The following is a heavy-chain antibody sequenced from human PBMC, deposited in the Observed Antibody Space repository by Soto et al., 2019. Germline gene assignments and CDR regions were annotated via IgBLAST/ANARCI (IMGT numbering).Heavy chain of an antibody. V-gene: IGHV1-69*08. CDR2: IIPLLGLT. Sequence: QVQLLQSGAEMKKPGSSVTVSCHASGDTFSTHTITWVRQAPGQGLEWVVRIIPLLGLTDYAQQFLGRVMIRAHKATSTAYLVLICLTSNDTSLCYCARDQHCSVSTSFGYPDVWGTWTAVTVSS. J-gene: IGHJ6*03. D-gene: IGHD3-22*01. CDR3: ARDQHCSVSTSFGYPDV. CDR1: GDTFSTHT.